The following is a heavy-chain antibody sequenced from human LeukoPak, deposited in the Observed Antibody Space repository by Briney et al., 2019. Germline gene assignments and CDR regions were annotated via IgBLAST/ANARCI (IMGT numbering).Heavy chain of an antibody. J-gene: IGHJ4*02. CDR2: IIPIFGTA. V-gene: IGHV1-69*05. CDR3: ARTYGSGSYYNAGLDY. D-gene: IGHD3-10*01. Sequence: ASVKVSCKASGRTFSSYGISWVRQAPGQGLEWMGGIIPIFGTANYAQKFQGRVTITTDESTSTAYMELSSLRSEDTAVYYCARTYGSGSYYNAGLDYWGQETLVTVSS. CDR1: GRTFSSYG.